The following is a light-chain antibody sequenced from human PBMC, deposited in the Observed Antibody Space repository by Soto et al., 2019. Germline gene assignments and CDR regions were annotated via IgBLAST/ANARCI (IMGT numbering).Light chain of an antibody. CDR1: QSISSW. J-gene: IGKJ1*01. Sequence: DIQMTQSPSTLSASVGDRVTITCRASQSISSWLAWYQQKPGKAPKLLIYKASSLESGVPARFSGSGSGTEFTLSISSRQQDDFATYYCQQYNSYWTFGQGTKVEIK. V-gene: IGKV1-5*03. CDR2: KAS. CDR3: QQYNSYWT.